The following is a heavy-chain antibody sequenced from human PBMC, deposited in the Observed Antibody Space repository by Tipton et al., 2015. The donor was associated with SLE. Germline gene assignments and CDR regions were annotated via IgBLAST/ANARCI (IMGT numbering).Heavy chain of an antibody. CDR3: AKDGQPGQSSGWFDS. D-gene: IGHD3-22*01. Sequence: SLRLSCAASGFTIGNYAMSWVRQVPGKGLEWVSVFYSTAGTFYANFVKGRFTISRDDSSNTLYLQMDSLTVEDTAMYYCAKDGQPGQSSGWFDSWGPGTLVTVSS. CDR2: FYSTAGT. CDR1: GFTIGNYA. V-gene: IGHV3-23*03. J-gene: IGHJ5*01.